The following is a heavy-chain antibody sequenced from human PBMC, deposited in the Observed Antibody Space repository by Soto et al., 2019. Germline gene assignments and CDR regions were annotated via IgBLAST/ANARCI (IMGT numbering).Heavy chain of an antibody. Sequence: LRLSCEASGFALSPYWMSWVRQAPGNGLEWVASINQGGSVKHYVDSVRGRFTISRDNAKNPQFLQMNSLSAEDTAVYFCARLTEAVTTFVYWGQGTPVTV. D-gene: IGHD1-1*01. CDR2: INQGGSVK. CDR1: GFALSPYW. V-gene: IGHV3-7*03. J-gene: IGHJ4*02. CDR3: ARLTEAVTTFVY.